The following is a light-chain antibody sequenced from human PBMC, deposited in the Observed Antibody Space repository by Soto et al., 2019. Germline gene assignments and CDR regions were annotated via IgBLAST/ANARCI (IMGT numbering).Light chain of an antibody. CDR1: SRHSNYA. J-gene: IGLJ2*01. Sequence: QLVLTQSPSASASPGASVKLTCTLSSRHSNYAIAWSQQQPEKGPRYLMRLNRDGSHSKGDGIPNRSSGSSSGAERYLTISSLQSEDEADYYCQTWGTGIVIFGGGTKVTVL. CDR2: LNRDGSH. V-gene: IGLV4-69*01. CDR3: QTWGTGIVI.